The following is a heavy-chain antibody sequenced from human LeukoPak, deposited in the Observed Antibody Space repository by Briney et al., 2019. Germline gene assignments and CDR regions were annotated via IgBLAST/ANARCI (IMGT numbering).Heavy chain of an antibody. CDR2: ISSSSSSI. V-gene: IGHV3-48*01. CDR1: GFTFSNYS. CDR3: ARDPGIAARLPDY. D-gene: IGHD6-6*01. J-gene: IGHJ4*02. Sequence: PGGSLRLSCAASGFTFSNYSMNWVRQAPGKGREWVSYISSSSSSIYYADSVKGRFTISRDNAKNSLYLQMNSLRAEDTAVYYCARDPGIAARLPDYWGQGTLVTVSS.